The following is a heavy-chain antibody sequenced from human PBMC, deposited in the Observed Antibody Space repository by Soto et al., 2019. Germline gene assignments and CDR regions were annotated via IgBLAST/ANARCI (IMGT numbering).Heavy chain of an antibody. CDR1: GYTFTSYY. D-gene: IGHD2-15*01. CDR2: INPSGGST. V-gene: IGHV1-46*01. Sequence: QVQLVQSGAEVKKPGASVKVSCKASGYTFTSYYMHWVRQAPGQGLEWMGIINPSGGSTSYAQKFQGRVTMTRDTSTSTVYMELSSLRSEDTAVYYCARVVVAATQRLYYGMDVWGQGTTVTVSS. CDR3: ARVVVAATQRLYYGMDV. J-gene: IGHJ6*01.